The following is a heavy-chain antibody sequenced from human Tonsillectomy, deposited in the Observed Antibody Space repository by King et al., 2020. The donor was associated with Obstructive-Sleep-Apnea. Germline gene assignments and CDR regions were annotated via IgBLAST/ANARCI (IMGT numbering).Heavy chain of an antibody. CDR2: IYAGDSDT. D-gene: IGHD3-22*01. J-gene: IGHJ4*02. V-gene: IGHV5-51*01. CDR1: GYSFTSHW. CDR3: ARLPIYDRIAYYYGPAPFDYYFDY. Sequence: QLVQSGAEVKKPGESLKISCKGSGYSFTSHWIGWVRQMPGKGLEWMGIIYAGDSDTRYSPSFQGQVTLSVDKSISTAYLQWSSLKASDTAMSYCARLPIYDRIAYYYGPAPFDYYFDYWGQGTLVTVSS.